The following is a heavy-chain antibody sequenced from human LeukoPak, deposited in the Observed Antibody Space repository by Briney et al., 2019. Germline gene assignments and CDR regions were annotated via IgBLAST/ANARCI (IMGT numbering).Heavy chain of an antibody. CDR2: INHSGST. D-gene: IGHD2-15*01. CDR3: ARVVVVVAATHIDY. CDR1: GGSFSGYY. J-gene: IGHJ4*02. Sequence: SETLSLTCAIYGGSFSGYYWSWIRQPPGKGLEWIGEINHSGSTNYNPSLKSRVTISVDTSKNQFSLKLSSVTAADTAVYYCARVVVVVAATHIDYWGQGTLVTVSS. V-gene: IGHV4-34*01.